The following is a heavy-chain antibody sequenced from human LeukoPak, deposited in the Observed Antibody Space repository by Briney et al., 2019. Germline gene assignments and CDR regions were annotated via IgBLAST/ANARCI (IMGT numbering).Heavy chain of an antibody. CDR3: AKAPVTTCSGAYCYPFDY. CDR1: GLIFSKYW. Sequence: PGGSLRLSCAASGLIFSKYWMTWVRQAPGKGLEWVASIKPDGSEKYYLDSVKGRFTISRDNARDSLYLQMNSLRAEDAAVYYCAKAPVTTCSGAYCYPFDYWGQGTLVTVSS. V-gene: IGHV3-7*03. J-gene: IGHJ4*02. D-gene: IGHD2-15*01. CDR2: IKPDGSEK.